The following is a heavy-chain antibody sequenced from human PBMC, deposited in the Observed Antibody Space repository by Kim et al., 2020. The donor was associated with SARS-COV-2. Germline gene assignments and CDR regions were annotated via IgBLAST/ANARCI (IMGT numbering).Heavy chain of an antibody. CDR3: ARGPRRTYDSSGYYCYFDY. Sequence: GRFTISRDNAKNTLYLQMNSLRAEDTAVYYCARGPRRTYDSSGYYCYFDYWGQGTLVTVSS. D-gene: IGHD3-22*01. J-gene: IGHJ4*02. V-gene: IGHV3-74*01.